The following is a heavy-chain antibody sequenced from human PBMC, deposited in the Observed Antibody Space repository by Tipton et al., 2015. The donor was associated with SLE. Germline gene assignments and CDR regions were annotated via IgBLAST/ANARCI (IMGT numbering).Heavy chain of an antibody. J-gene: IGHJ6*03. CDR1: GVSISDHY. Sequence: TLSLTCTVSGVSISDHYWTWIRQPPGKGLQWLAYVFYSAPSNFNRAHYNPSLKSRVFISEDTSKNQVSLTLSSVTAADTAVYYCARESTVTYYNYYMDVWGKGTTVTVSS. CDR2: VFYSAPSNFNRA. D-gene: IGHD4-11*01. V-gene: IGHV4-59*11. CDR3: ARESTVTYYNYYMDV.